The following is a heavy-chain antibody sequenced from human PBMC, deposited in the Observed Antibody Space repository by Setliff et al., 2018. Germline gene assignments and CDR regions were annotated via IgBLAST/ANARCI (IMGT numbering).Heavy chain of an antibody. CDR2: IIPIFGTA. CDR1: GGTFSSYA. V-gene: IGHV1-69*13. J-gene: IGHJ6*03. Sequence: ASVKVSCKASGGTFSSYAISWVRQAPGQGLEWMGGIIPIFGTANYAQKFQGRVTITADESTSTAYMELSSLRSEDTAVCYCAREGGLQGATSYYYFYNYINVWGKGTKVTVSS. CDR3: AREGGLQGATSYYYFYNYINV. D-gene: IGHD1-26*01.